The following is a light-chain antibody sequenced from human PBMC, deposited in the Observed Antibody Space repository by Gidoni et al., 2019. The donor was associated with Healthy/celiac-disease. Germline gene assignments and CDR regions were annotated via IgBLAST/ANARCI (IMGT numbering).Light chain of an antibody. CDR1: QSVSSSY. CDR3: QQYGSSLL. V-gene: IGKV3-20*01. J-gene: IGKJ4*01. Sequence: EIVLTPSPGTLSLSPGERATLSCRASQSVSSSYLAWYQQKPGQTHRLLISGASSRATGIPDRFSGSGSGTDFTLTISRLEPEDFAVYYCQQYGSSLLFGGGTKVEIK. CDR2: GAS.